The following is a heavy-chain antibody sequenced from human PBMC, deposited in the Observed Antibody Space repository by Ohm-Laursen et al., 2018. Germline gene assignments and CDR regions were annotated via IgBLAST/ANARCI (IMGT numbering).Heavy chain of an antibody. CDR2: ISGSGGST. D-gene: IGHD5-12*01. CDR1: GFTFSSYA. J-gene: IGHJ6*02. V-gene: IGHV3-23*01. CDR3: ARDVAHGGYGFGMGV. Sequence: SLRLSCAASGFTFSSYAMSWVRQAPGKGLEWVSAISGSGGSTYYADSVKGRFTISRDNAKNSLYLQMNSLRAEDTAVYYCARDVAHGGYGFGMGVWGQGTTVTVSS.